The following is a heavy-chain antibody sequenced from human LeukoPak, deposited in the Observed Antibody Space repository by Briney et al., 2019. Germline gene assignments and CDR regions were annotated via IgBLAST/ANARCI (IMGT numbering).Heavy chain of an antibody. J-gene: IGHJ4*02. CDR3: ARRVGSLDY. Sequence: SETLSLTCTVSGGSISSSSYYWGWIRQPPGKGLEWIGSIYYSGITYYNPSLKSRVTISVDTPKNQFSLKLSSVTAADTAVYYCARRVGSLDYWGQGTLVTVSS. CDR2: IYYSGIT. V-gene: IGHV4-39*01. CDR1: GGSISSSSYY. D-gene: IGHD1-26*01.